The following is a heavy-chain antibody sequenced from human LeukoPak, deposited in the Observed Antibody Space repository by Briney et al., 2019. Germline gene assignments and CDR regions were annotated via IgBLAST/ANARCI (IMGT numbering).Heavy chain of an antibody. CDR3: ARDRKRCSSTSCYRRNWFDP. CDR2: INHSGST. Sequence: RTSETLSLTCAVYGGSFSGYYWSWIRQPPGKGLEWIGEINHSGSTNYNPSLKSRVTISVDTSKNQFSLKLSSVTAADTAVYYCARDRKRCSSTSCYRRNWFDPWGQGTLVTVSS. V-gene: IGHV4-34*01. J-gene: IGHJ5*02. CDR1: GGSFSGYY. D-gene: IGHD2-2*02.